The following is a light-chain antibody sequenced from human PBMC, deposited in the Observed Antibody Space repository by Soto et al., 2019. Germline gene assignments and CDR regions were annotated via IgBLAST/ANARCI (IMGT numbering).Light chain of an antibody. CDR2: QVT. V-gene: IGLV2-14*01. CDR3: FSHRGGDSHV. J-gene: IGLJ1*01. CDR1: SSDIGGYNL. Sequence: QSALTQPASVSGSPGQSITISCTGTSSDIGGYNLVSWYQQHPGEAPKLIIYQVTNRPSGVSNRFSGSKSGNTASLTISGLQAEDEADYYCFSHRGGDSHVFGTGTKVTVL.